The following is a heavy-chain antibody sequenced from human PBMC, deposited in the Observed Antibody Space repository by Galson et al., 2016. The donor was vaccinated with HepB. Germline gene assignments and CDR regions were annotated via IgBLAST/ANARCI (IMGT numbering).Heavy chain of an antibody. CDR1: GGSISSGSHY. D-gene: IGHD3-10*01. CDR3: ARVGPIWLAIDD. J-gene: IGHJ4*02. V-gene: IGHV4-31*03. Sequence: TLSLTCSVSGGSISSGSHYWSWIRQHPGKGLEWIGYIYYSGSTHHNPSLKSRVTISVDTSKNQFSLMLNSVTAADTGVYYCARVGPIWLAIDDWGQGTLVTVSS. CDR2: IYYSGST.